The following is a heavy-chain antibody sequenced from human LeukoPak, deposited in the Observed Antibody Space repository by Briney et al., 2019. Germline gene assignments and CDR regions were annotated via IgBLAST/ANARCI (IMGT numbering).Heavy chain of an antibody. Sequence: SETLSLTCTVSGGSISSYYWSWFRQPPGKGLEWIGYIHFSGTTKYNPSLKSRVTMSIDTSKNQFSLKLSSVTAADTAVYYCARGVYIAAAQYGYWGQGTLVTVSS. D-gene: IGHD6-13*01. CDR3: ARGVYIAAAQYGY. V-gene: IGHV4-59*01. CDR1: GGSISSYY. J-gene: IGHJ4*02. CDR2: IHFSGTT.